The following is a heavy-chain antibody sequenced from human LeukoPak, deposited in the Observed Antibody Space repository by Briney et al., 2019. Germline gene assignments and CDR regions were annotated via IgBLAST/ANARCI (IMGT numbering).Heavy chain of an antibody. Sequence: GGSLRLSCAASGFTFSSYSMNWVRQAPGKGLEWVSSISSSSYIYYADSVKGRFTISRDNAKNSLYLQMNSLRAEDTAVYYCARVAGAAIVGAYYFDYWGQGTLVTVSS. CDR1: GFTFSSYS. CDR2: ISSSSYI. J-gene: IGHJ4*02. V-gene: IGHV3-21*01. D-gene: IGHD1-26*01. CDR3: ARVAGAAIVGAYYFDY.